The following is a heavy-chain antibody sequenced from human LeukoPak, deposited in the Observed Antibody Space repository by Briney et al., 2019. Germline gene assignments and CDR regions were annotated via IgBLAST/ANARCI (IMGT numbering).Heavy chain of an antibody. Sequence: GGSLRLSCAASTFTFGNYWMSWVRQAPGKGLEWVGRIRRGTNSYTTEYAASVKGRFIISRDDSKNSLYLHMNSLKTEDTAVYHCTRDGGEGGNSAFDIWGQGTMVTVSS. V-gene: IGHV3-72*01. J-gene: IGHJ3*02. D-gene: IGHD3-16*01. CDR2: IRRGTNSYTT. CDR3: TRDGGEGGNSAFDI. CDR1: TFTFGNYW.